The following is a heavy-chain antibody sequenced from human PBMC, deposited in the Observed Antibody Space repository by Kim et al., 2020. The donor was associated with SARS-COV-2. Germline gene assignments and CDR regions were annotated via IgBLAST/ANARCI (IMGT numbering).Heavy chain of an antibody. J-gene: IGHJ5*02. V-gene: IGHV4-59*01. CDR3: ARALRDPGIAVAGGDWFDP. D-gene: IGHD6-19*01. CDR1: GGSISSYY. Sequence: SETLSLTCTVSGGSISSYYWSWIRQPPGKGLEWIGYIYYSGSTNYNPSLKSRVTISVDTSKNQFSLKLSSVTAADTAVYYCARALRDPGIAVAGGDWFDPWGQGTLVTVSS. CDR2: IYYSGST.